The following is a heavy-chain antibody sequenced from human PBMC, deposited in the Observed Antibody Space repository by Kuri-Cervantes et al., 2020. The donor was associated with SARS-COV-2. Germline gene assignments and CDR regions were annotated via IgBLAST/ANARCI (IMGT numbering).Heavy chain of an antibody. J-gene: IGHJ6*02. CDR2: IKSKTDGGTT. CDR3: TLGAYYYYYGMDV. V-gene: IGHV3-15*07. Sequence: GGSLRLSCAASGFTFSSYEMNWVRQAPGKGLEWVGRIKSKTDGGTTDYAAPVKGRFTISRDDSKNTLYLQMNSLKTEDTAVYYCTLGAYYYYYGMDVWGQGTTVTVSS. CDR1: GFTFSSYE.